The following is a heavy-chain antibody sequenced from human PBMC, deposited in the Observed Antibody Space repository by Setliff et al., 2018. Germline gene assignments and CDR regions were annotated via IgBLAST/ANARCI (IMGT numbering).Heavy chain of an antibody. CDR1: GLTFTTFS. CDR2: ITNYNGKT. D-gene: IGHD1-1*01. J-gene: IGHJ4*02. CDR3: ARDLGGIWKTYFDY. Sequence: ASVKVSCKASGLTFTTFSISWVRQAPGQGLEWMGWITNYNGKTDYAQKFQDRVILTTDTSTNTAYMELSRLRSDDTAVYYCARDLGGIWKTYFDYWGQGTLVTVSS. V-gene: IGHV1-18*01.